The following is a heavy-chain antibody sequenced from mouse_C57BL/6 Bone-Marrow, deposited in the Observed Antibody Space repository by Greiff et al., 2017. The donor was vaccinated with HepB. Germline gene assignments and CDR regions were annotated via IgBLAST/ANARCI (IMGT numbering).Heavy chain of an antibody. CDR3: TTIVTTGYYYAMDY. CDR1: GFNIKDDY. D-gene: IGHD2-5*01. CDR2: IDPENGDT. V-gene: IGHV14-4*01. Sequence: VQLQQSGAELVRPGASVKLSCTASGFNIKDDYMHWVKQRPEQGLEWIGWIDPENGDTEYASKFQGKATITADTSSNTAYMQLSSLTSEDTAVYYCTTIVTTGYYYAMDYWGQGTSVTASS. J-gene: IGHJ4*01.